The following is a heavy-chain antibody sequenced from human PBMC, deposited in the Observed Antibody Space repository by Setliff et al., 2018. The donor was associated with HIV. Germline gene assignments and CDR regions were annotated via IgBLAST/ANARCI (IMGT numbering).Heavy chain of an antibody. CDR1: GFTFSPYW. CDR2: INSDGTST. D-gene: IGHD3-22*01. J-gene: IGHJ4*02. Sequence: GGSLRLSCAASGFTFSPYWMHWGRQAPGKGLVWVSRINSDGTSTTYADSVKGRFTISRDNAKNTLYLQMNSLRAEDTAVYYCARDLSYDYDRSSDTFDYWGQGTLVTVSS. V-gene: IGHV3-74*03. CDR3: ARDLSYDYDRSSDTFDY.